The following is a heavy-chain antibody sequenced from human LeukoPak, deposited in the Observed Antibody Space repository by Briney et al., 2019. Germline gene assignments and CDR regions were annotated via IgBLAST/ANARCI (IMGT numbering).Heavy chain of an antibody. CDR3: ARSLWVPAAMGFDP. CDR2: ISAYNGNT. V-gene: IGHV1-18*01. D-gene: IGHD2-2*01. Sequence: GASVKVSCKASGYTFTDFGVSWVRQAPGQGLEWMGWISAYNGNTNYAQKLQGRVTMTTDTSTSTAYMELRSLRSDDTAVYYCARSLWVPAAMGFDPWGQGTLVTVSS. J-gene: IGHJ5*02. CDR1: GYTFTDFG.